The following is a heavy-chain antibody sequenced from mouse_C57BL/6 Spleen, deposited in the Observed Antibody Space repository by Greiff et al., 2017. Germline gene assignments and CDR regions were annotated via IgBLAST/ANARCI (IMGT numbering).Heavy chain of an antibody. CDR1: GFSFNTYA. J-gene: IGHJ4*01. V-gene: IGHV10-1*01. D-gene: IGHD3-2*02. CDR3: VRHSQLRSYAVDY. CDR2: IRSKSNNYAT. Sequence: EVMLVESGGGLVQPKGSLKLSCAASGFSFNTYAMNWVRQAPGKGLEWVARIRSKSNNYATYYADSVKDRFTISRDDSESMLYLQMNNLKTEDTAMYYCVRHSQLRSYAVDYWGQGTSVTVSS.